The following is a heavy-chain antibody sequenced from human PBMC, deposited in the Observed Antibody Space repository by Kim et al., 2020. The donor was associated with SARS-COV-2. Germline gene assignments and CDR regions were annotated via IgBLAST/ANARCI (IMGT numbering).Heavy chain of an antibody. D-gene: IGHD2-2*01. CDR3: AKADQLLSDY. J-gene: IGHJ4*02. CDR2: ST. V-gene: IGHV3-23*01. Sequence: STYYADPVKGRFTIYRDHSKNTLYLQMNSLRAEDTAVYYCAKADQLLSDYWGQGTLVTVSS.